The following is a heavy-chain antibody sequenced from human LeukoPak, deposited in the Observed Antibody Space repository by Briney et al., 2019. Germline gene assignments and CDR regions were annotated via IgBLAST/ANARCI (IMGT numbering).Heavy chain of an antibody. J-gene: IGHJ4*02. Sequence: GGSLRLSCAASGFAFSSSWMSWVRQAPGEGLEWVANIKEDGSEKYYVDSVRGRFTISRDNAKNSLYLQMNSLRAEDTAVYYCTRSRYNSGWDDYWGQGTLVTVSS. CDR1: GFAFSSSW. V-gene: IGHV3-7*01. CDR3: TRSRYNSGWDDY. D-gene: IGHD6-19*01. CDR2: IKEDGSEK.